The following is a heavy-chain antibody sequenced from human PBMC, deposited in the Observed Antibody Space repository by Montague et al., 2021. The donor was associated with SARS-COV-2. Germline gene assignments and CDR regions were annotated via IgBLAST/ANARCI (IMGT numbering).Heavy chain of an antibody. CDR2: IYSGDRGT. D-gene: IGHD5-18*01. J-gene: IGHJ4*02. CDR3: AKGRYSAYVLDY. CDR1: GFTFNSYS. V-gene: IGHV3-23*03. Sequence: YRSLSCAASGFTFNSYSMSWVRQSPGKGLEWVSVIYSGDRGTYYADAVKGRFTISRDNSKNTLYLQMHSLRAEDMAKYYCAKGRYSAYVLDYWGQGTQVTVSS.